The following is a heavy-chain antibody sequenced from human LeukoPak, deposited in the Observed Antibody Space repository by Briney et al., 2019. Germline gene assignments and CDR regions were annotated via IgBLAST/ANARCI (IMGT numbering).Heavy chain of an antibody. CDR3: ARGAPGVPLDY. J-gene: IGHJ4*02. V-gene: IGHV3-53*04. Sequence: GGSLRLSCAASGFTVSSNYMSWVRQAPGKGLEWVSVISSGGGTYYAVSFKSRFTISSHNSKNTLYLQMNSLRGEDTPVYYCARGAPGVPLDYWGQGTLVTVSS. D-gene: IGHD3-10*01. CDR2: ISSGGGT. CDR1: GFTVSSNY.